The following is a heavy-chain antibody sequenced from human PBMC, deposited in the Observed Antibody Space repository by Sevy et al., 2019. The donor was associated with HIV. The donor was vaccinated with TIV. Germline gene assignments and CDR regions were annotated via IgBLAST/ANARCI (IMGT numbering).Heavy chain of an antibody. J-gene: IGHJ5*02. CDR2: ISISGADK. CDR1: GFTLSSYA. V-gene: IGHV3-23*01. Sequence: GGSLRLSCAASGFTLSSYAMSWVRQAPGKGLEWVSSISISGADKYYEDSVKGRFTISRDNSQNRLYLQMNSLRAEDTALYYCAKALVETEDKNEFDPWGQGTLVTVSS. D-gene: IGHD2-8*02. CDR3: AKALVETEDKNEFDP.